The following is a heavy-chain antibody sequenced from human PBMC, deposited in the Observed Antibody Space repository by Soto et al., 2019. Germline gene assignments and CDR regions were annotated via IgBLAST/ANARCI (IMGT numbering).Heavy chain of an antibody. D-gene: IGHD1-20*01. CDR2: IKQDGSEK. V-gene: IGHV3-7*01. CDR3: ARDFKSIGGRYNWEDTFDI. Sequence: GGSLRLSCAASGFTFSSYWMSWVRQAPGKGLEWVANIKQDGSEKYYVDSVKGRFTISRDNAKNSLYLQMNSLRSEDTAVYYCARDFKSIGGRYNWEDTFDIWGQGTMVTVSS. J-gene: IGHJ3*02. CDR1: GFTFSSYW.